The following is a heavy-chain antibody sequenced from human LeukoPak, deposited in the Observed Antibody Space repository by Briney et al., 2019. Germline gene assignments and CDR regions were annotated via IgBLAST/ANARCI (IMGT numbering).Heavy chain of an antibody. CDR1: GGSISSYY. V-gene: IGHV4-4*07. CDR3: AREMTTVTSMWFDP. J-gene: IGHJ5*02. Sequence: SETLSLICTVSGGSISSYYWSWIRQPAGKGLEWIGRIYTSGSTNYNPSLKSRVTMSVDTSKNQFSLKLSSVTAADTAVYYCAREMTTVTSMWFDPWGQGTLVTVSS. D-gene: IGHD4-4*01. CDR2: IYTSGST.